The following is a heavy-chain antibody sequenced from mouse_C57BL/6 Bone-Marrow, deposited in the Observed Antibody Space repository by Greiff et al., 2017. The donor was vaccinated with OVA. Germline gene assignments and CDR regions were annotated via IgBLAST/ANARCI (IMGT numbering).Heavy chain of an antibody. CDR3: ARETGNNYFDY. J-gene: IGHJ2*01. D-gene: IGHD4-1*01. CDR2: ISDGGSYT. V-gene: IGHV5-4*01. CDR1: GFTFSSYA. Sequence: EVKLVESGGGLVKPGGSLKLSCAASGFTFSSYAMSWVRQTPEKRLEWVATISDGGSYTYYPDNVKGRFTISRDNAKNNLYLQMSHLKSEDTAMDDCARETGNNYFDYWGQGTTLTVSS.